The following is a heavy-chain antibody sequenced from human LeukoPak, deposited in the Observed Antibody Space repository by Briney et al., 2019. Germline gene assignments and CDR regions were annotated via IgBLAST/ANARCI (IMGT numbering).Heavy chain of an antibody. D-gene: IGHD4-17*01. CDR3: ARDSATVSYYYYYYYMDV. Sequence: PGGSLRLSCAASGFTFSSYSMNWVRQAPGKGLEWVSYISSSSSTIYYADSVKGRFTISRDNAKNSLYLQMNSLRAEDTAVYYCARDSATVSYYYYYYYMDVWGKGTTVTVSS. V-gene: IGHV3-48*01. CDR2: ISSSSSTI. CDR1: GFTFSSYS. J-gene: IGHJ6*03.